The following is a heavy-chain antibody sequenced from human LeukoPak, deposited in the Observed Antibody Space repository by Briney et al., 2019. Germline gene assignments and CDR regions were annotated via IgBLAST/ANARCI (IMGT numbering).Heavy chain of an antibody. CDR1: GGSISSGSYY. Sequence: PSETLSLTCTVSGGSISSGSYYWSWIRQPPGKGLEWIGYIYYSGSTNYNPSLKSRVTISVDTSKNQFSLKLSSVTAADTAVYYCARGAVAGLDYWGQGTLVTVSS. D-gene: IGHD6-19*01. V-gene: IGHV4-61*01. J-gene: IGHJ4*02. CDR3: ARGAVAGLDY. CDR2: IYYSGST.